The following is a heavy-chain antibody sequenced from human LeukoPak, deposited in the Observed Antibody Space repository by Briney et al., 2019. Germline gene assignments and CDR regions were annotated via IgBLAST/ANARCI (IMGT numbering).Heavy chain of an antibody. CDR3: ARDYGSGSLHY. CDR1: GYTFTDYA. J-gene: IGHJ4*02. Sequence: ASVKVSCKASGYTFTDYAIHWVRQAPGQRLEWMGWINTGNGNTRYSQKFQDRFTIARDTPASTAYMELSSLRSEDTAVYYCARDYGSGSLHYWGQGTLVTVSS. V-gene: IGHV1-3*04. D-gene: IGHD3-10*01. CDR2: INTGNGNT.